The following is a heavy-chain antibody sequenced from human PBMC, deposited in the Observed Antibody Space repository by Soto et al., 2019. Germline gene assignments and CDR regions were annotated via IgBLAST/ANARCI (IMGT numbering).Heavy chain of an antibody. J-gene: IGHJ4*02. V-gene: IGHV3-23*01. CDR1: GFTFSRDG. CDR2: ITDNGGST. D-gene: IGHD4-17*01. CDR3: AKERATTTAFDY. Sequence: GGSLRLSCAASGFTFSRDGMSWVRQAPGKGLEWVSLITDNGGSTYYADSVKGRFTISRDNTKNTLFLQMHSLRAEATAVYYCAKERATTTAFDYWGQGALVTVSS.